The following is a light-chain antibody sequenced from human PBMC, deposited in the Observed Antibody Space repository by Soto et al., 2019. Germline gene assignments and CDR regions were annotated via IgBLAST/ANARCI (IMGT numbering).Light chain of an antibody. CDR3: SSYTSSSTLGGV. CDR1: SSDVGGYNY. Sequence: QSALTQPASVSGSPGQSITISCTGTSSDVGGYNYVSWYQQHPGKAPKLMIYDVSNRPSGVSNRFSGSKSGNTASLTISGLQAEDEADYYSSSYTSSSTLGGVFGTGTEVTVL. CDR2: DVS. J-gene: IGLJ1*01. V-gene: IGLV2-14*01.